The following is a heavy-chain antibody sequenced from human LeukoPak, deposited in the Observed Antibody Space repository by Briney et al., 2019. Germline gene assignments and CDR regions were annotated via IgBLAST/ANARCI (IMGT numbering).Heavy chain of an antibody. CDR3: ARANRYDLYFDY. CDR1: GVSISSYY. J-gene: IGHJ4*02. D-gene: IGHD5-12*01. CDR2: IYYSGST. Sequence: SETLSLTCTVSGVSISSYYWSWIRQPPGKGLEWIGYIYYSGSTNYNPSLKSRVTISVDTYKNQFSLKLSSVTAADTAVYYCARANRYDLYFDYWGQGTLVTVSS. V-gene: IGHV4-59*01.